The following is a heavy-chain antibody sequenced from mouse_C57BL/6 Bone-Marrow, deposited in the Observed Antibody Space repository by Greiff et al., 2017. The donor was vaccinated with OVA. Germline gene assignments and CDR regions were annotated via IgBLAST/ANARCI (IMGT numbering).Heavy chain of an antibody. D-gene: IGHD1-1*01. CDR2: IDPENGDT. CDR3: TPYYGSSYVGYFDV. Sequence: VQLQQSGAELVRPGASVKLSCTASGFNIKDDYMHWVKQRPEQGLEWIGWIDPENGDTEYAPKFQGKATITADTSSNTAYLQLSSLTSEDTAVYYCTPYYGSSYVGYFDVWGTGTTVTVSS. V-gene: IGHV14-4*01. CDR1: GFNIKDDY. J-gene: IGHJ1*03.